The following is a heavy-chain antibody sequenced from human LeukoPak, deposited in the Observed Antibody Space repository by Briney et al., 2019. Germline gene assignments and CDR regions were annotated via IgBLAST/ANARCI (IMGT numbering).Heavy chain of an antibody. V-gene: IGHV3-23*01. J-gene: IGHJ4*02. CDR2: ISGSGGST. CDR3: AKGEYYYDSSGYSIGN. CDR1: GFTFSSYA. D-gene: IGHD3-22*01. Sequence: GGSLRLSCAASGFTFSSYAMSWVRQAPGKGLEWVSSISGSGGSTYYADFVKGRFTISRDNSKNTLYLQMNSLRADDTAVYYCAKGEYYYDSSGYSIGNWGQGTLVTVSS.